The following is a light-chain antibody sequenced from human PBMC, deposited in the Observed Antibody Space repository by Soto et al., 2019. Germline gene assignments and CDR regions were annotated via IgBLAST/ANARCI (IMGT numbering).Light chain of an antibody. Sequence: QSALTQPPSVSGSPGQSVTISCTGPSSDFGTYNGISWYQQPPGTAPKLMIYDVSNRPSGVPDRFSGSKSGNTASLTISGLQAEDEGDYYCSSYTCSNTYVFGTGTKLTVL. CDR2: DVS. CDR3: SSYTCSNTYV. V-gene: IGLV2-18*02. CDR1: SSDFGTYNG. J-gene: IGLJ1*01.